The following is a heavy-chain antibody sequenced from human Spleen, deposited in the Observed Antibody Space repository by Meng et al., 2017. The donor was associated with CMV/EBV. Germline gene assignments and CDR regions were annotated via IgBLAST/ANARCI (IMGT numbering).Heavy chain of an antibody. V-gene: IGHV4-34*01. CDR1: GGSFSGYY. D-gene: IGHD6-13*01. J-gene: IGHJ6*02. Sequence: SETLSLTCAVYGGSFSGYYWSWIRQPPGKGLEWIGEINHSGSTNYNPSLKSRVTISVDTSKNQFSLKLSSVTAADTAVYYCARGRMGSSWYLGLVDYYYGMDVWGQGTTVTVSS. CDR3: ARGRMGSSWYLGLVDYYYGMDV. CDR2: INHSGST.